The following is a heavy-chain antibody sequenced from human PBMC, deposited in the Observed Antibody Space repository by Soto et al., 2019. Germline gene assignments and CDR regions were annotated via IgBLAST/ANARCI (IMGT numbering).Heavy chain of an antibody. D-gene: IGHD3-3*01. V-gene: IGHV1-2*04. CDR1: GYTFTGYY. CDR3: ARATTRVLRFLADYYVMDV. CDR2: INPNSGGT. J-gene: IGHJ6*02. Sequence: EASVKVSCKASGYTFTGYYMHWVRQAPGQGLEWMGWINPNSGGTNYAQKFQGWVTMTRDTSISTAYMELSRLRSDDTAVYYCARATTRVLRFLADYYVMDVWGQGTTVTVSS.